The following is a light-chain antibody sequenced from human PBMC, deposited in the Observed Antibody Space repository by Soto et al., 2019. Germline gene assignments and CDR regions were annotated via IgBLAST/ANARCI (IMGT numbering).Light chain of an antibody. CDR2: DNI. Sequence: QSVLTQPPSASGTPGQRVTISCSGSSSNIGNNAVNWYQQFPGTAPKLLIYDNIQRPSGVPDRFSGSKSGTSASLAISGLQSEDEAEYYCAAGGDNLNGWVFGGGTQLTVL. J-gene: IGLJ3*02. CDR3: AAGGDNLNGWV. V-gene: IGLV1-44*01. CDR1: SSNIGNNA.